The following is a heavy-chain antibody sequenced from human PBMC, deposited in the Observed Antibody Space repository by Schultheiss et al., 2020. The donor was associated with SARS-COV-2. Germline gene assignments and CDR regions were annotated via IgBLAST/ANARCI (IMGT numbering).Heavy chain of an antibody. CDR1: GFTFSSSW. D-gene: IGHD6-19*01. Sequence: GGSLRLSCAASGFTFSSSWMSWIRQAPGKGLEWVGNINRDESQKYYVDSVKGRFTISRDNAKNSLYLQMNSLRAEDTAVYHCATSLDAAGNEWGQGTLVTVSS. CDR2: INRDESQK. CDR3: ATSLDAAGNE. J-gene: IGHJ4*02. V-gene: IGHV3-7*03.